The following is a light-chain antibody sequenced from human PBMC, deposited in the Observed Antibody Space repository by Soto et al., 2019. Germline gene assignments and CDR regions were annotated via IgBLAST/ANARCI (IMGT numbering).Light chain of an antibody. V-gene: IGLV1-40*01. CDR1: SSNIGAGYD. Sequence: QAVVTQPPSVSGAPGQRVTISCTGSSSNIGAGYDVHWYQQLPGTAPKLLIYRNSNRPSGVPDRFSGSNSGTSASLAITGLQAEDEADYYFQSYDSSLSCSGVGGGTKVTVL. J-gene: IGLJ2*01. CDR3: QSYDSSLSCSG. CDR2: RNS.